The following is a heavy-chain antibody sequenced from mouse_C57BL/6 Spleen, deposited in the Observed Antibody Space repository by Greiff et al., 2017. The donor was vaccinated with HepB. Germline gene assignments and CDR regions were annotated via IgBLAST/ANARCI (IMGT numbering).Heavy chain of an antibody. J-gene: IGHJ4*01. D-gene: IGHD1-1*01. CDR3: AAITTVVAGAMDY. CDR2: INPSTGGT. V-gene: IGHV1-42*01. Sequence: EVQLQESGPELAKPGASVKISCKASGYSFTGYYMNWVKQSPEKSLEWIGEINPSTGGTTYNQKFKAKATLTVDKSSSTAYMQLKSLTSEDSAVYYSAAITTVVAGAMDYWGQGTSVTVSS. CDR1: GYSFTGYY.